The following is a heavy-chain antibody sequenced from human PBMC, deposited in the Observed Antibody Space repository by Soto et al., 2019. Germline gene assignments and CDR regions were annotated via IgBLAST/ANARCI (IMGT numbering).Heavy chain of an antibody. CDR2: IIPSFGTA. V-gene: IGHV1-69*13. Sequence: SEKGACKASGGTFSRYAISWVRQAPGQGLEWMGGIIPSFGTANYAQKFPGRVTITADETTRTAHMELSSLRSEDTAVYYCARVIQSRFLEWLFFDYRGQGTPGIVSS. J-gene: IGHJ4*02. CDR3: ARVIQSRFLEWLFFDY. CDR1: GGTFSRYA. D-gene: IGHD3-3*01.